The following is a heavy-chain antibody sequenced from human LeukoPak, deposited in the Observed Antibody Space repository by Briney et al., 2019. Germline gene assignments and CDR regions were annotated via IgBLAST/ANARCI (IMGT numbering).Heavy chain of an antibody. Sequence: SETLSLTCTVSGGSISSYYWSWIRQPPGKGLEWIGYIYYSGSTNYNPSLKSRVTISVDTSKNQFSLKLSSVTAADTAVYYCARDLSYYDSSGYYPVMDVWGQGTTVTVSS. CDR1: GGSISSYY. CDR3: ARDLSYYDSSGYYPVMDV. D-gene: IGHD3-22*01. J-gene: IGHJ6*02. CDR2: IYYSGST. V-gene: IGHV4-59*12.